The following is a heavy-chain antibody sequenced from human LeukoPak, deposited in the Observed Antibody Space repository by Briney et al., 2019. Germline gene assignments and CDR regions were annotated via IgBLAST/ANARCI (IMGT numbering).Heavy chain of an antibody. CDR2: INSDGSSA. J-gene: IGHJ6*02. V-gene: IGHV3-74*01. CDR3: GRDRFYAMDV. CDR1: GFTFSKNL. Sequence: PGGSLRLSCAASGFTFSKNLLHWVRQAPGKGLVWVSHINSDGSSASYADFVKGRFTISRDNAKNTLYLQMNSLRPEDTAVYYCGRDRFYAMDVWGQGTTVTVSS.